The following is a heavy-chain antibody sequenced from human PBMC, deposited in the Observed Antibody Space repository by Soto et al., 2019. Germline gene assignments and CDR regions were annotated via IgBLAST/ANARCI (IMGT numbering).Heavy chain of an antibody. CDR3: ARWPDGYYYYGMDG. J-gene: IGHJ6*02. Sequence: QVQLVQSGAEVKKPRASVKVSCKASGYTFTSYDINWVRQATGQGLEWMGWMNPNSGNTGYAQKCQGRVTMSRNTSISTAYMELSSLRSEDTAVYYCARWPDGYYYYGMDGWGQGTTVTVSS. V-gene: IGHV1-8*01. CDR2: MNPNSGNT. CDR1: GYTFTSYD.